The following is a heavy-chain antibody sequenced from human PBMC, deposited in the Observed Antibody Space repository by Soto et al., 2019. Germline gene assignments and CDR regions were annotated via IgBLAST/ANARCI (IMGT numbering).Heavy chain of an antibody. Sequence: TLSLTCAVSGGSISSSNWWSWVRQPPGKGLEWIGEIYHSGSTNYNPSLKSRVTISVDKSKNQFSLKLSSVTAADTAVYYCARDSLEAAAGNNWFDPWGQGTLVTVSS. CDR2: IYHSGST. V-gene: IGHV4-4*02. J-gene: IGHJ5*02. CDR3: ARDSLEAAAGNNWFDP. D-gene: IGHD6-13*01. CDR1: GGSISSSNW.